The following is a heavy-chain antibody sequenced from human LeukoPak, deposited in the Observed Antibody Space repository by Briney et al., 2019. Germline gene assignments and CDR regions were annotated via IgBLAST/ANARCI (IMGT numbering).Heavy chain of an antibody. CDR2: ISYSGST. CDR1: GGSIRTDDHY. D-gene: IGHD6-19*01. J-gene: IGHJ3*02. Sequence: SETLSLTCTVSGGSIRTDDHYWGWIRQPPGKELEWLGRISYSGSTYNNPSLKSRVTISVDTSKNQFSLNLRSVTAADTAVYYCARLYYSTGWWAFDIWGRGTMATVSS. V-gene: IGHV4-39*01. CDR3: ARLYYSTGWWAFDI.